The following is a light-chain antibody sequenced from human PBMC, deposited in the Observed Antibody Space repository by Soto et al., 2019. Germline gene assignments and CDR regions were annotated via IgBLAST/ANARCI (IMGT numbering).Light chain of an antibody. J-gene: IGKJ4*01. CDR2: GAS. CDR1: QSVRNN. Sequence: EIVMTQSPATLSVSPGERATLSCRASQSVRNNLAWYQQKPGQAPRLLIYGASTRATGIPARFSGSGSGTEFTLTISRLEPEDFAVYYCQQYGSSPLTFGGGTKVEIK. V-gene: IGKV3-15*01. CDR3: QQYGSSPLT.